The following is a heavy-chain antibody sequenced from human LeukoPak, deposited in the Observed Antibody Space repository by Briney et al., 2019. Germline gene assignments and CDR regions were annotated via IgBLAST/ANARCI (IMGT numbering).Heavy chain of an antibody. V-gene: IGHV1-69*13. D-gene: IGHD3-16*02. Sequence: GASVKVSCKASGGTFISYAISWVRQAPGQGLEWMGGIIPIFGTANYAQKFQGRVTITEDESTSTAYMELSSLRSEDTAVYYCARDRYESFRYYGMDVWGQGTTVTVSS. CDR1: GGTFISYA. CDR2: IIPIFGTA. J-gene: IGHJ6*02. CDR3: ARDRYESFRYYGMDV.